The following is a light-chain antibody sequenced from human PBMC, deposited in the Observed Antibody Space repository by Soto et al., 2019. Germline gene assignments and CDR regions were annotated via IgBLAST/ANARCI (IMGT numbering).Light chain of an antibody. V-gene: IGKV3-15*01. Sequence: EIVMTQSPATLSVSPGERATLSCRASQSVSSNLAWYQQKPGQAPRLLIYGASTRATGIPAMFSGSGSGTEFTLTISSLQSEDFAVYYCQQYNNWPLTFGQGNKVEFK. CDR2: GAS. CDR1: QSVSSN. CDR3: QQYNNWPLT. J-gene: IGKJ1*01.